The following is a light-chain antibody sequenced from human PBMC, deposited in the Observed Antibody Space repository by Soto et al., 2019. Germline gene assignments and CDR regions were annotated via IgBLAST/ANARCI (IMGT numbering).Light chain of an antibody. CDR1: QSVSSSN. J-gene: IGKJ3*01. CDR3: QQYGSSPRA. Sequence: EIVLTQSPGTLSLSPGERANLSCRASQSVSSSNLAWYQQKPGEAPRLLIYGASSRATGIPDRFSGSGSGKDFTLTISRLEPEYFALYYCQQYGSSPRAFGPGTKVDIK. CDR2: GAS. V-gene: IGKV3-20*01.